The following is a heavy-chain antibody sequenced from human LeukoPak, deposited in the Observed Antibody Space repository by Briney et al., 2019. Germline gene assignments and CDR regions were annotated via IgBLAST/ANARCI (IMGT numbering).Heavy chain of an antibody. V-gene: IGHV4-30-4*08. D-gene: IGHD3-22*01. Sequence: SQTLSFTCTVSGGSISSGDYYWSWIRQPPGKGLEWIGSIYHSGSTYYNPSLKSRVTISVDTSKNQFSLKLSSVTAADTAVYYCARPSYDSSGYEDAFDIWGQGTMVTVSS. CDR1: GGSISSGDYY. CDR3: ARPSYDSSGYEDAFDI. J-gene: IGHJ3*02. CDR2: IYHSGST.